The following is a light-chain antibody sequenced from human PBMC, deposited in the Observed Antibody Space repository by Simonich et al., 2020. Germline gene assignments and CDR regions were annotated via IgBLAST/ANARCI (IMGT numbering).Light chain of an antibody. CDR1: SSDVGGYNY. J-gene: IGLJ3*02. CDR2: DVS. Sequence: QSALTQPASVSGSPGQSITISCTGTSSDVGGYNYVSWYQQHPGKAPKLMIYDVSKRPSGVPDRFSGPKSGNTASLTISGLQAEDEADYYCCSYAGIYTLVFGGGTKLTVL. CDR3: CSYAGIYTLV. V-gene: IGLV2-11*01.